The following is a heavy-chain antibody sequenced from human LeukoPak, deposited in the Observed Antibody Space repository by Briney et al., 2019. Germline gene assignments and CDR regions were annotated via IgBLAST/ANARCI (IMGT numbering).Heavy chain of an antibody. J-gene: IGHJ4*02. D-gene: IGHD3-3*01. CDR3: AGGYDFWSGYYRGGFDY. CDR1: GFTFSSYA. CDR2: ISGSGGST. Sequence: GGSLRLSCAASGFTFSSYAMSWVRQAPGKGLEWVSAISGSGGSTYYADSVKGRFTISRDNAKNSLYLQMNSLRAEDTAVYYRAGGYDFWSGYYRGGFDYWGQGTLVTVSS. V-gene: IGHV3-23*01.